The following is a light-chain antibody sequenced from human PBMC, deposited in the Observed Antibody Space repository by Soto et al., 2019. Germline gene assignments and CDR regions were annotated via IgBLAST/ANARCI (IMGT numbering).Light chain of an antibody. Sequence: EIVMTQSPATLSVSPGERATLSFRASQSVSSNLAWYQQKPGQAPRLLIYGASTRATGIPARFSGSGSGTEFTLTISSLQSEDFAVYYCQHYNNWSPWTFGQGTKVEIK. CDR3: QHYNNWSPWT. V-gene: IGKV3-15*01. J-gene: IGKJ1*01. CDR2: GAS. CDR1: QSVSSN.